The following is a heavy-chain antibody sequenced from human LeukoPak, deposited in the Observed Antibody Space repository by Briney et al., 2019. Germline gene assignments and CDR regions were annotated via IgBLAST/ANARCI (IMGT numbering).Heavy chain of an antibody. CDR3: AKTTVTTSGILFDY. V-gene: IGHV4-30-4*08. D-gene: IGHD4-17*01. CDR1: GGSLSSGDYY. J-gene: IGHJ4*02. CDR2: IYYSGST. Sequence: SETPSLTCTVSGGSLSSGDYYWSWFRQPPGTGLEWFGYIYYSGSTYYNPSLKSRVTISVDTSKNQFSLKLSSVTAADTAVYYCAKTTVTTSGILFDYWGQGTLVTVSS.